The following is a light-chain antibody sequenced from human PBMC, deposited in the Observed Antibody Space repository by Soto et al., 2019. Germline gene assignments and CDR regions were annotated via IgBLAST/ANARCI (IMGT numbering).Light chain of an antibody. CDR1: SSDVGAYNY. J-gene: IGLJ1*01. Sequence: QSVLTQPPSAAGSPGQSVTISCTGTSSDVGAYNYVSWYQQHPGKAPRLMIYDVSKRPSGVPDRFSGSKSGNTASLTVSGLQAEDEVDYFCSSYAGRHSYVFGARTKVTVL. V-gene: IGLV2-8*01. CDR3: SSYAGRHSYV. CDR2: DVS.